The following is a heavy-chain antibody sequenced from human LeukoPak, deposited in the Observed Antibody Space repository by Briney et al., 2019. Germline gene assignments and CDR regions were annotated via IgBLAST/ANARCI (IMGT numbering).Heavy chain of an antibody. D-gene: IGHD2-2*01. CDR1: GFTFSSYW. J-gene: IGHJ4*02. CDR2: INSDGTST. Sequence: GGSLRLSCAASGFTFSSYWMHWVRQAPGKGLVWVSRINSDGTSTNYADSVKGRFTISRDNAKNTLYLQMNSLRAEDTAVYYCAKGGGYCSSTSCAKFDYWGQGTLVTISS. CDR3: AKGGGYCSSTSCAKFDY. V-gene: IGHV3-74*01.